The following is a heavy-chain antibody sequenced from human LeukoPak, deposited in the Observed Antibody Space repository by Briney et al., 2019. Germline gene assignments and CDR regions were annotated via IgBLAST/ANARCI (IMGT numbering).Heavy chain of an antibody. D-gene: IGHD2-2*02. V-gene: IGHV4-39*01. CDR3: ARHEIVVVPAAILCGWFDP. J-gene: IGHJ5*02. CDR2: IYYSGST. Sequence: SETLSLTCTVSGCSISSSSYYWGWIRQPPGKGLEWIGSIYYSGSTYYNPSLKSRVTISVDTSKNQFSLKLSSVTAADTAVYYCARHEIVVVPAAILCGWFDPWGQGTLVTVSS. CDR1: GCSISSSSYY.